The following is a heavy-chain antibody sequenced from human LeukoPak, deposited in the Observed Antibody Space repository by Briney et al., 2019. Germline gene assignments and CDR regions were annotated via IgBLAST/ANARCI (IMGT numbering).Heavy chain of an antibody. V-gene: IGHV3-30*01. J-gene: IGHJ4*02. CDR2: ISYDGSNK. CDR3: ARDLLYYYGSGSYYIGYCFDY. Sequence: GGSLRLSCAASGFTFSSYAMHWVRQAPGKGLEWVAVISYDGSNKYYADSVKGRFTISRDNSKNTLYLQMNSLRAEDTAVYYCARDLLYYYGSGSYYIGYCFDYWGQGTLVTVSS. CDR1: GFTFSSYA. D-gene: IGHD3-10*01.